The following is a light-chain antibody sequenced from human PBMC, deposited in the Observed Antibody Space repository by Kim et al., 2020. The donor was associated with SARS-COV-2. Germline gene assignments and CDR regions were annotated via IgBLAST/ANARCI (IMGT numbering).Light chain of an antibody. CDR1: QSLVYSDGNTD. Sequence: PASISGRSRQSLVYSDGNTDLNWFHQRPGQSPRRLIYKVSKRDSGVPDRFSGSGSGTDFTLLISRVEAEDVGVYYCMQGTHWPFTFGPGTKVDIK. V-gene: IGKV2-30*01. CDR3: MQGTHWPFT. J-gene: IGKJ3*01. CDR2: KVS.